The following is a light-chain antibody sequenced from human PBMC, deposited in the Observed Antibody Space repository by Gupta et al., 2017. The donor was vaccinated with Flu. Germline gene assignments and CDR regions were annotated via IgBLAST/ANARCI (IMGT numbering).Light chain of an antibody. V-gene: IGKV3-20*01. Sequence: EIVLTQSPGTLSLSPGDMATLSCRTSQSVGSALAWYHQRPGQAPRLLIYSASSRFTGIPDRFSGSGSGTAFTLTISRLEPGDSGVYYCQQFGTSPFTFGPGTKVQIK. CDR2: SAS. CDR3: QQFGTSPFT. CDR1: QSVGSA. J-gene: IGKJ3*01.